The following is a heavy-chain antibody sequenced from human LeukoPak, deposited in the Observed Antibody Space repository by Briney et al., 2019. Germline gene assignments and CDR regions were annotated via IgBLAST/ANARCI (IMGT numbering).Heavy chain of an antibody. V-gene: IGHV4-4*07. CDR2: IYTSGST. CDR3: ARDYGSSLHEDWFDP. Sequence: SETLSLTCTVSGGSISSYYWSWIQQPAGKGLEWIGRIYTSGSTNYNPSLKSRVTMSVDTSKNQFSLKLSSVTAADTAVYYCARDYGSSLHEDWFDPWSQGTLVTVSS. CDR1: GGSISSYY. J-gene: IGHJ5*02. D-gene: IGHD6-13*01.